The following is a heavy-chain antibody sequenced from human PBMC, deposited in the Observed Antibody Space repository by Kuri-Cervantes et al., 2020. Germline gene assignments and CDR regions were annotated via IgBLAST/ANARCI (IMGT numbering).Heavy chain of an antibody. Sequence: GGSLRLSCAASGFTFSSYAMHWVRQAPGKGLEWVSAISGSGGSTYYADSVKGRFTISRDNSKNTLFLQMNSLRADDTAVYYCTKDYYDTSGAYWGQGTLVTVSS. V-gene: IGHV3-23*01. J-gene: IGHJ4*02. CDR2: ISGSGGST. D-gene: IGHD3-22*01. CDR3: TKDYYDTSGAY. CDR1: GFTFSSYA.